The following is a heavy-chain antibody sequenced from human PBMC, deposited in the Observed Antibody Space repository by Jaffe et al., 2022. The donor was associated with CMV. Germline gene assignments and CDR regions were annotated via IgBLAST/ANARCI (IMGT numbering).Heavy chain of an antibody. Sequence: QAQLRESGPGLVKPSETLSLTCSVSGGPISTYYWSWVRQPPGKGLEWLGYVHYSGSTNYNPSLNGRVSISVDTAKNQFSLNVSSVSAADTAVYYCARRGYDFRRHLKGAFDLWGQGKMVTVSS. V-gene: IGHV4-59*08. CDR3: ARRGYDFRRHLKGAFDL. J-gene: IGHJ3*01. D-gene: IGHD3-3*01. CDR2: VHYSGST. CDR1: GGPISTYY.